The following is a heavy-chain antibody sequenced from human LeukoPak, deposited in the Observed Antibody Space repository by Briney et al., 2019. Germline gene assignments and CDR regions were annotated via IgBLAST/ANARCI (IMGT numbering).Heavy chain of an antibody. J-gene: IGHJ3*02. CDR1: GYTFTSYG. CDR2: ISAYNGNT. D-gene: IGHD2-2*01. V-gene: IGHV1-18*01. CDR3: ARGAVPAAAAPNAFDI. Sequence: GASVKVSCKASGYTFTSYGISWVRQAPGQGLEWMGWISAYNGNTNYAQKLQGRVTMTTDTSTSTAYMELRSLRSDDTAVYYCARGAVPAAAAPNAFDIWGQGTMVTVSS.